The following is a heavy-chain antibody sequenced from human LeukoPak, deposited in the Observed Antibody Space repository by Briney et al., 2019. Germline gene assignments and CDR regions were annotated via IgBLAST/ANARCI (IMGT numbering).Heavy chain of an antibody. J-gene: IGHJ4*02. CDR1: GFTFSSYG. CDR2: ISYDGSDK. CDR3: TRGVTIVPDY. V-gene: IGHV3-30-3*01. Sequence: GRSLRLSCAASGFTFSSYGMHWVRQAPGKGLEWVAVISYDGSDKYYADSVKGRFTISRDNSKNTLYLQMNSLRVEDTAVYYCTRGVTIVPDYWGQGTLVTVSS. D-gene: IGHD2-8*01.